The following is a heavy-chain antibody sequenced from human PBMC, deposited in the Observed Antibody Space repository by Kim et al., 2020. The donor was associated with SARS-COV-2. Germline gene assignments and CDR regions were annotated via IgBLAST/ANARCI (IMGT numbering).Heavy chain of an antibody. Sequence: YAPNFRGRVTMTRDTSTGTVDMELSGLRSEDTAVYYCARGVAYGMDVWGQGTTVTVSS. CDR3: ARGVAYGMDV. J-gene: IGHJ6*02. V-gene: IGHV1-46*01.